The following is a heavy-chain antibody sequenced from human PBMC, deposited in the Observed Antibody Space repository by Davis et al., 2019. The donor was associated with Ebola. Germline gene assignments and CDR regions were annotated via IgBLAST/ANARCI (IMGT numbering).Heavy chain of an antibody. CDR1: GFTFSDYY. CDR3: AVWSGYYGDY. V-gene: IGHV3-11*06. D-gene: IGHD3-3*01. CDR2: ISSSSSYT. Sequence: PGGSLRLSCAASGFTFSDYYMSWIRQAPGKGLEWVSYISSSSSYTNYADSVKGRFTISRDNAKNSLYLQMNSLRAEDTAVYYCAVWSGYYGDYWGQGTLVTVSS. J-gene: IGHJ4*02.